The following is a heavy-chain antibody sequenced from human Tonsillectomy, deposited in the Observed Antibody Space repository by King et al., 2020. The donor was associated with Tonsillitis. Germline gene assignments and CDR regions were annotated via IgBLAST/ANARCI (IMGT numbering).Heavy chain of an antibody. V-gene: IGHV2-5*02. CDR2: IYWDDDK. J-gene: IGHJ4*02. CDR1: GISLSTSGVG. D-gene: IGHD1-26*01. CDR3: AHNAWERAFDY. Sequence: ITLKESGPTLVKSTQTLTLTCTISGISLSTSGVGVGWIRQPPGKALEWLALIYWDDDKYYSPSLRSRLTITKDTSKNQVVLTMTNMDPVDTATYYCAHNAWERAFDYWGQGTLVTVSS.